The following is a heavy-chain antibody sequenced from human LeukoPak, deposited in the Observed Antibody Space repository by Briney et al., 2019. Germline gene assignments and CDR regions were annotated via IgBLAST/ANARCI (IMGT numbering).Heavy chain of an antibody. CDR2: INPNSGGT. J-gene: IGHJ6*03. CDR1: GYTFTGYY. Sequence: ASVKVSCKASGYTFTGYYMHWVRQAPGQGLEWMGWINPNSGGTNYAQKFQGRVTMTRDTSISTAYMELSRLRSDDTAIYYCARDPYNGNYGDSYYYYMDVWGKGTTVTISS. D-gene: IGHD1-26*01. V-gene: IGHV1-2*02. CDR3: ARDPYNGNYGDSYYYYMDV.